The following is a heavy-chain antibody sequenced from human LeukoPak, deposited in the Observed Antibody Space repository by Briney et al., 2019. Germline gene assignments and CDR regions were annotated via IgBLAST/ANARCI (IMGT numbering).Heavy chain of an antibody. CDR2: INPSGGST. Sequence: ASVKVSCKASGYTFTSYYMHWVRQAPGQGLEWMGIINPSGGSTSYAQKFQGRVTMTRDTSTSTVYMEVSSLRSEDTAVYYCAREDIVVVPAAIGWFDPWGQGTLVTVSS. D-gene: IGHD2-2*01. V-gene: IGHV1-46*01. J-gene: IGHJ5*02. CDR3: AREDIVVVPAAIGWFDP. CDR1: GYTFTSYY.